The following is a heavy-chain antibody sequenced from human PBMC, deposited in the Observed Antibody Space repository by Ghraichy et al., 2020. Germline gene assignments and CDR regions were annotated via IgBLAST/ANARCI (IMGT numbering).Heavy chain of an antibody. Sequence: GESLNISCKGSGYSFSQHWIGWVRQMPGGALEWMGIIYPGDSDTRYNPSFLGQVTFSADKSTNTAYLQWTSLQASDTGTYYCVRQALLGDYFYFGLDVWGQGTTVTVSS. J-gene: IGHJ6*02. CDR2: IYPGDSDT. V-gene: IGHV5-51*01. CDR1: GYSFSQHW. CDR3: VRQALLGDYFYFGLDV. D-gene: IGHD1-26*01.